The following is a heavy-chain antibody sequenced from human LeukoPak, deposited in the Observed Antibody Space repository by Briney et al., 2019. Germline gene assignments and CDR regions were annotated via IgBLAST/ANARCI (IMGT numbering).Heavy chain of an antibody. CDR2: IYYSGST. V-gene: IGHV4-59*01. CDR1: GGSISSYY. D-gene: IGHD6-13*01. J-gene: IGHJ4*02. CDR3: ARVGASSSSWYYFDY. Sequence: SETLSLTCTVSGGSISSYYWSWIRQPPGKRLEWIGHIYYSGSTNYNPSLKSRVTISVDTSKRRFSLKLSSVTAADTAVYYCARVGASSSSWYYFDYWGQGTLVTVSS.